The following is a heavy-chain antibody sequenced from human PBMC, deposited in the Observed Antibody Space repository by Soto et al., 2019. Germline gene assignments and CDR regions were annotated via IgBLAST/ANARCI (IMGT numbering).Heavy chain of an antibody. CDR2: MNPNSANT. D-gene: IGHD2-21*02. CDR3: ARAIRNLLFCDH. CDR1: GYTFSDYD. V-gene: IGHV1-8*01. J-gene: IGHJ4*02. Sequence: QVQLVRSGDEVRKPGASVKVSCKASGYTFSDYDIGWVRQATGQGLEWMGWMNPNSANTGYAQKFQGRVTMTRGTCISTGYKELNSLTSYDKAVYFCARAIRNLLFCDHWGQGSLVTVSS.